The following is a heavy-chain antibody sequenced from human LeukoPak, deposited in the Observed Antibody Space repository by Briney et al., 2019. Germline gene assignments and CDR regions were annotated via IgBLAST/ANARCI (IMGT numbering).Heavy chain of an antibody. D-gene: IGHD3-3*01. CDR3: ARERSAIFGVAVGDWFDP. J-gene: IGHJ5*02. V-gene: IGHV1-18*01. CDR1: GYTFTSYG. Sequence: ASVEVSCKASGYTFTSYGISWVRQAPGQGLEWMGWISAYNANTNYAQKLQGRVTMTTDTSTSTAYMELRSLRSDDTAVYYCARERSAIFGVAVGDWFDPWGQGTLVTVSS. CDR2: ISAYNANT.